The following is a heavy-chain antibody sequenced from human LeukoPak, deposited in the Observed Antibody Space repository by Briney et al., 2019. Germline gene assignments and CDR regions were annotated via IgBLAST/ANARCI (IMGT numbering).Heavy chain of an antibody. Sequence: QPGGSLRLSCAASGFTVSSNYMSWVRQAPGKGLEWVSVIYSGGSTYYADSVKGRFTISRDNSKNTLYLQMNSLRAEDTAVYYCASKALPAAIGGNWFDPWGQGTLVTVSS. CDR2: IYSGGST. V-gene: IGHV3-66*01. CDR3: ASKALPAAIGGNWFDP. J-gene: IGHJ5*02. CDR1: GFTVSSNY. D-gene: IGHD2-2*02.